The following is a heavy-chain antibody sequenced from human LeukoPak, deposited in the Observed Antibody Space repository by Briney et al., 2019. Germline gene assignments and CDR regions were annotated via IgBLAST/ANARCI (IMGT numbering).Heavy chain of an antibody. J-gene: IGHJ5*02. D-gene: IGHD6-13*01. V-gene: IGHV4-59*08. CDR3: ARREQQLVFGWFDP. Sequence: SETLSLTCTVSGGSLSSYYWSWIRQPPGKGLEWIGYIYYSGSTNYNPSLKSRVTISVDTSKNQFSLKLSSVTAADSAVYYCARREQQLVFGWFDPWGQGTLVTVSS. CDR1: GGSLSSYY. CDR2: IYYSGST.